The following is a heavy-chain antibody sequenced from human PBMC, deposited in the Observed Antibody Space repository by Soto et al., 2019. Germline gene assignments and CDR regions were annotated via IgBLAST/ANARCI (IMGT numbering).Heavy chain of an antibody. CDR3: ASVPIWCGSSSCYTEGFDS. Sequence: EVQLLDSGGGWVQPGGSLRLSCVASGFVFSDYAISWVRQAPGKGLEWVSAISAGGSDTYYADSVKGRFTVSRVNSKNTLYLQMNTLRAEDTAIYYCASVPIWCGSSSCYTEGFDSWGQGTLVTVSS. J-gene: IGHJ4*02. CDR1: GFVFSDYA. V-gene: IGHV3-23*01. CDR2: ISAGGSDT. D-gene: IGHD2-2*01.